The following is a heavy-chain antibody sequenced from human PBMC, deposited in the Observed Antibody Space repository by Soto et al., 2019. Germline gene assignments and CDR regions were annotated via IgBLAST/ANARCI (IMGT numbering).Heavy chain of an antibody. V-gene: IGHV1-69*01. CDR3: ARGLRYFDWSRPDAFDI. Sequence: GLEWMGGIIPIFGTANYAQKFQGRVTITADESTSTAYMELSSLRSEDTAVYYCARGLRYFDWSRPDAFDIWGQGTMVTVSS. CDR2: IIPIFGTA. J-gene: IGHJ3*02. D-gene: IGHD3-9*01.